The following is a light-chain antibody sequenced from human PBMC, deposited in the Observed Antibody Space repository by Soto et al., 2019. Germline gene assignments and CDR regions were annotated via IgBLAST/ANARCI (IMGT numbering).Light chain of an antibody. J-gene: IGLJ1*01. CDR3: CSYAGTYTYV. CDR2: DVS. V-gene: IGLV2-11*01. Sequence: QSALTQPRSVSGSPGQSVTISCTGTSSDVGGFNYVSWYQQHPGKDPKLMIYDVSERPSGVPDRFSGSKSGNTASLTISGLQADYEADYYCCSYAGTYTYVFGTGTKLTVL. CDR1: SSDVGGFNY.